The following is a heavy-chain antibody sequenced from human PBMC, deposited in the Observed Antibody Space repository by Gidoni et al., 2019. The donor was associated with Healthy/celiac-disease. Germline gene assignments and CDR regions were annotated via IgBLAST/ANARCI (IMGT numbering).Heavy chain of an antibody. CDR3: ARHPRDYYDSRRNYFDY. Sequence: QLQLQESGPGLVKPSETLSLTCTVSGDSISSSSYSWGWIRQPPGKGLEWIGSIYYSGSTYYNPSLKSRVTISVDTSKNQFSLKLSSVTAADTAVYYCARHPRDYYDSRRNYFDYWGQGTLVTVSS. V-gene: IGHV4-39*01. D-gene: IGHD3-22*01. CDR2: IYYSGST. CDR1: GDSISSSSYS. J-gene: IGHJ4*02.